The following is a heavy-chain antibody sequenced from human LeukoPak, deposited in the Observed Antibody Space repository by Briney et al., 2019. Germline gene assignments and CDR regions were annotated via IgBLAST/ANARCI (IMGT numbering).Heavy chain of an antibody. CDR3: ARESRGIFGVVFDY. V-gene: IGHV3-53*01. CDR2: IYSGGST. D-gene: IGHD3-3*01. J-gene: IGHJ4*02. Sequence: GGSLRLSCAASGFTVSSNYMSWVRQAPGKGLEWVSVIYSGGSTYYADSAKGRFTISRDNSKNTLYLQMNSLRAEDTAVYYCARESRGIFGVVFDYWGQGTLVTVSS. CDR1: GFTVSSNY.